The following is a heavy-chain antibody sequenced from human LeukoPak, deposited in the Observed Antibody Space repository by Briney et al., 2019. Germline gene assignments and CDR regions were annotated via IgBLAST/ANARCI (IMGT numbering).Heavy chain of an antibody. CDR3: ARDVVGRRRGAFDI. Sequence: PGGSLRLSCAASGFTFSSYVMHWVRQAPGKGLEWVAIISYDGSNEYYADSVTGRFTISRDNAKNSLYLQMNSLRGEDTAVYYCARDVVGRRRGAFDIWGQGTMLTVSS. D-gene: IGHD2-21*01. CDR2: ISYDGSNE. V-gene: IGHV3-30*04. J-gene: IGHJ3*02. CDR1: GFTFSSYV.